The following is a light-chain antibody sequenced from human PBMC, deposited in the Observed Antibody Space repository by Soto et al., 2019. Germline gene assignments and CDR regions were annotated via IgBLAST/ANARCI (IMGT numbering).Light chain of an antibody. Sequence: EIVMTQSPATLSVSPGERATLSCRASQSVSSNLAWYQQKPGQAPRLLIYGASTRATGIPARFSGSGSGTELTLTIRSLQSEDFAVYYCLQYNNWHWTFGQGTKVEIK. CDR2: GAS. J-gene: IGKJ1*01. CDR3: LQYNNWHWT. V-gene: IGKV3-15*01. CDR1: QSVSSN.